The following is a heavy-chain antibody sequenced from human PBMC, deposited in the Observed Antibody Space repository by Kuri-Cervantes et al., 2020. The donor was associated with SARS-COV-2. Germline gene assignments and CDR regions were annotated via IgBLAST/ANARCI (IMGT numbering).Heavy chain of an antibody. D-gene: IGHD6-13*01. V-gene: IGHV1-69*13. CDR1: GGTFSSYA. Sequence: SVKVSCKASGGTFSSYAISWVRQAPGQGLEWMGGIIPIFGTANYAQKFQGRVTITADGSTSTAYTELSSLRSEDTAVYYCARRIAAAGYYYYYGMDVWGQGTTVTVSS. CDR2: IIPIFGTA. J-gene: IGHJ6*02. CDR3: ARRIAAAGYYYYYGMDV.